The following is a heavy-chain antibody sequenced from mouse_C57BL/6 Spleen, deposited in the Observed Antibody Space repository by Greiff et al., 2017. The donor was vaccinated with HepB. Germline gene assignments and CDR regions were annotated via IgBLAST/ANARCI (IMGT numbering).Heavy chain of an antibody. D-gene: IGHD1-1*01. CDR1: GYTFTGYW. CDR2: ILPGSGST. J-gene: IGHJ1*03. Sequence: VKLMESGAELMKPGASVKLSCKATGYTFTGYWIEWVKQRPGHGLEWIGEILPGSGSTNYNEKFKGKATFTADTSSNTAYMQLSSLTTKDSAIYYCAKGHYYGSSYSYWYFDVWGTGTTVTVSS. V-gene: IGHV1-9*01. CDR3: AKGHYYGSSYSYWYFDV.